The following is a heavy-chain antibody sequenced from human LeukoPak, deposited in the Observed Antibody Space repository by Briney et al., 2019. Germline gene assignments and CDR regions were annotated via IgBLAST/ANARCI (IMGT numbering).Heavy chain of an antibody. Sequence: GESLKISCKGSGYSFTSYWIGWVRQMPGKGLEWMGIIYPGDSDTRYSPSFQGQVTISADKSISTAYLQWSSLKASDTAMYYCARQIAAVGKEEDYFDYWGQGTLVTVSS. CDR1: GYSFTSYW. V-gene: IGHV5-51*01. CDR2: IYPGDSDT. J-gene: IGHJ4*02. D-gene: IGHD6-13*01. CDR3: ARQIAAVGKEEDYFDY.